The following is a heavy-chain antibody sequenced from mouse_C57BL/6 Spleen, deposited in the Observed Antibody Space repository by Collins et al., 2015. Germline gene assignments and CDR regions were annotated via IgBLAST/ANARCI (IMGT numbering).Heavy chain of an antibody. D-gene: IGHD1-1*01. CDR2: ISSGSSTI. CDR3: ARPGPYYYGSSSWFAY. J-gene: IGHJ3*01. V-gene: IGHV5-17*01. Sequence: GLEWVAYISSGSSTIYYADTVKGRFTISRDNAKNTLFLQMTSLRSEDTAMYYCARPGPYYYGSSSWFAYWAKGLWSLSLQ.